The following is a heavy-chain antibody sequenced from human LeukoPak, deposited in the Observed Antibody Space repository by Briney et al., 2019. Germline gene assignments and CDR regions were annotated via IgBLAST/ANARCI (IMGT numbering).Heavy chain of an antibody. CDR2: IYYSGST. D-gene: IGHD3-22*01. Sequence: SETLSLTCTVSGGSISSGDYYWSWIRQPPGKGLEWIGYIYYSGSTYYNPSLKGRVTISVDTSKNQFSLKLSSVTAADTAVYYCAREVGSSGYDGNYFDYWGQGTLVTVSS. J-gene: IGHJ4*02. CDR3: AREVGSSGYDGNYFDY. V-gene: IGHV4-30-4*01. CDR1: GGSISSGDYY.